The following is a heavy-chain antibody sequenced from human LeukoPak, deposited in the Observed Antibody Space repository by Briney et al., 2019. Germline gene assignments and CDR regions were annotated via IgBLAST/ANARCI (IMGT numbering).Heavy chain of an antibody. CDR3: ARVQLFLVDY. V-gene: IGHV3-74*03. D-gene: IGHD3-10*01. Sequence: PGGSLRLSCAASGFTFSNYWMRWVRQVPGKGLVWVSRINNDGTRTTYADAVKGRFTISRDNAKNTVYLQMNSLRVEDTAVYYCARVQLFLVDYWGQGPLVTVPS. J-gene: IGHJ4*02. CDR2: INNDGTRT. CDR1: GFTFSNYW.